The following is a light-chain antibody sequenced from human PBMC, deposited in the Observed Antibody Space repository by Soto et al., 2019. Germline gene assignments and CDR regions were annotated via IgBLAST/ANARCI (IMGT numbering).Light chain of an antibody. CDR3: MQALRTWT. CDR1: QSLVYSNGYNY. CDR2: LGS. J-gene: IGKJ1*01. Sequence: DIVMTQSPLSLAVTPGESASISCRSSQSLVYSNGYNYLDWYLQKPGQSPQLLIYLGSSRAPGVPDRFSGSGSGTDFTLKISRVEAEDVGVYYCMQALRTWTFGQGTKVEIK. V-gene: IGKV2-28*01.